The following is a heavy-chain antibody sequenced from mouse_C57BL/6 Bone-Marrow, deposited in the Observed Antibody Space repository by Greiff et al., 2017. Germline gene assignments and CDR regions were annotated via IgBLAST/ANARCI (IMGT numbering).Heavy chain of an antibody. CDR2: IYPRSGNT. CDR3: ARRGGYDYDVRFAY. V-gene: IGHV1-81*01. Sequence: QVQLQQSGAELARPGASVKLSCKASGYTFTSYGISWVKQRTGQGLEWIGEIYPRSGNTYYNEKFQGKATLTADKSSSTAYMELRSLTSEDSAVYFCARRGGYDYDVRFAYWGQGTLVTVSA. D-gene: IGHD2-4*01. J-gene: IGHJ3*01. CDR1: GYTFTSYG.